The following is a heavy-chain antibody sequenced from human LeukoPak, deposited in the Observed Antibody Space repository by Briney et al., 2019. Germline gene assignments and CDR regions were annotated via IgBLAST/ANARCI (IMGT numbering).Heavy chain of an antibody. CDR3: AKEVGAAAGPFDY. CDR2: ISYDGSNK. D-gene: IGHD6-13*01. Sequence: PGRSLRLSCAASGFTFSSYGMHWVRQAPGKGLEWVAVISYDGSNKYYADSVKGRFTISRDNSKNTLSLQMNSLRAEDTAVYYCAKEVGAAAGPFDYWGPGTLVTVSS. CDR1: GFTFSSYG. J-gene: IGHJ4*02. V-gene: IGHV3-30*18.